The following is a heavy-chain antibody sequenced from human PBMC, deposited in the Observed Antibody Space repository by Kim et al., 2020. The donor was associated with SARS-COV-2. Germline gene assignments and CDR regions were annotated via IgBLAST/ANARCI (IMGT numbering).Heavy chain of an antibody. J-gene: IGHJ4*02. CDR1: GFTFSAYW. D-gene: IGHD6-25*01. CDR2: INSDGSSA. V-gene: IGHV3-74*01. CDR3: ARPLGSSGHYYGY. Sequence: GGSLRLSCAASGFTFSAYWIHWVRQAPGKGLVWVSRINSDGSSATYADSVRGRFTISRDNARNTLYLQMNSLRAEDTAVYYCARPLGSSGHYYGYWGQGTLVTVSS.